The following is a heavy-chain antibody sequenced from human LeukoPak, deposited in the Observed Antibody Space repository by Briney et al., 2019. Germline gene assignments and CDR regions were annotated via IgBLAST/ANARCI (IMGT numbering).Heavy chain of an antibody. CDR3: ARVTFGSYFDY. D-gene: IGHD3/OR15-3a*01. V-gene: IGHV4-39*07. J-gene: IGHJ4*02. Sequence: SETLSLTCTVSGGSISSYYWGWIRQPPGKGLEWIGSIYYSGSTYYNPSLKSRVTISVDTSKNQFSLKLSSVTAADTAVYYCARVTFGSYFDYWGQGTLVTVSS. CDR2: IYYSGST. CDR1: GGSISSYY.